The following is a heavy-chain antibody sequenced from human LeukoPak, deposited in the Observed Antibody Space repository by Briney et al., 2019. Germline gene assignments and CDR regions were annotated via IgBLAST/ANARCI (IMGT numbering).Heavy chain of an antibody. CDR3: AKDPGYGDYDEFDY. D-gene: IGHD4-17*01. CDR1: GFTVRSNY. CDR2: ISGSGGST. Sequence: GGSLRLSCAASGFTVRSNYMIWVRQAPGKGLEWVSAISGSGGSTYYADSVKGRFTISRDNSKNTLYLQMNSLRAEDTAVYYCAKDPGYGDYDEFDYWGQGTLVTVSS. V-gene: IGHV3-23*01. J-gene: IGHJ4*02.